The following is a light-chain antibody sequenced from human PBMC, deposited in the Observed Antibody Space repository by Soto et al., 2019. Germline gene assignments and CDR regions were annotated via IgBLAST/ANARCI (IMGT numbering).Light chain of an antibody. Sequence: DIQMTQSPSTLSGSVGDRVTITCRASQTISSWLAWYQQKPGKAPKLLIYKASTLQSGVPSRFSGSGSGTDFTLTITSLEPEDFATYYCQQFKNYVTFGQGTRLEIK. V-gene: IGKV1-5*03. CDR1: QTISSW. CDR3: QQFKNYVT. J-gene: IGKJ5*01. CDR2: KAS.